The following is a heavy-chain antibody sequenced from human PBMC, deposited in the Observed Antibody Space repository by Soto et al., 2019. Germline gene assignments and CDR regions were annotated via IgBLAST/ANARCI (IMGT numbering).Heavy chain of an antibody. CDR1: GYTLTELS. CDR3: ATGYSSSWYPTNYYYYYGMDV. V-gene: IGHV1-24*01. CDR2: FDPEDGET. D-gene: IGHD6-13*01. J-gene: IGHJ6*01. Sequence: ASVKVSCKVSGYTLTELSMHWVRQAPGKGLEWMGGFDPEDGETIYAQKFQGRVTMTEDTSTDTAYMELSSPRSEDTAVYYCATGYSSSWYPTNYYYYYGMDVWGQGTTVTVSS.